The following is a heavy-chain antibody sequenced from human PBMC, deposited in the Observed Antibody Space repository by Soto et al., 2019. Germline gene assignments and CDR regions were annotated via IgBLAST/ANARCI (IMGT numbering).Heavy chain of an antibody. CDR3: ARQLVYYGSGSANWFDP. CDR1: GGSISSGGYS. CDR2: IYRSGST. V-gene: IGHV4-30-2*01. J-gene: IGHJ5*02. Sequence: TLSLTCAVSGGSISSGGYSWSWIRQPPGKGLEWIGYIYRSGSTYYNPSLKSRVTISVDRSKNQFSLKLSSVTAADTAVYYCARQLVYYGSGSANWFDPWGQGTLVTVSS. D-gene: IGHD3-10*01.